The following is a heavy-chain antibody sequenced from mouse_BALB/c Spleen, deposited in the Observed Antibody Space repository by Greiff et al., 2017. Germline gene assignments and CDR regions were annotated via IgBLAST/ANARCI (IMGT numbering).Heavy chain of an antibody. CDR2: IDPANGNT. V-gene: IGHV14-3*02. Sequence: VQLKQSGAELVKPGASVKLSCTASGFNIKDTYMHWVKQRPEQGLEWIGRIDPANGNTKYDPKFQGKATITADTSSNTAYLQLSSLTSEDTAVYYCADDAGDAMDYGGQGTSVTVSS. D-gene: IGHD2-12*01. J-gene: IGHJ4*01. CDR1: GFNIKDTY. CDR3: ADDAGDAMDY.